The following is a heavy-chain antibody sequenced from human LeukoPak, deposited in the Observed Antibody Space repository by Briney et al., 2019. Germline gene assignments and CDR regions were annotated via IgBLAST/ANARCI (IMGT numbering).Heavy chain of an antibody. CDR1: GFTFSSYA. V-gene: IGHV3-30-3*01. J-gene: IGHJ4*02. D-gene: IGHD5-24*01. CDR2: ISYDGSNK. Sequence: SRGSLRLSCAPSGFTFSSYAMHWARHAPGEGLEWVAVISYDGSNKYYADSVKGRFTISRDNSKNTLYLQMNSLRAEDTAVYCCARGDLPQYYFDYWGQGTLVTVSS. CDR3: ARGDLPQYYFDY.